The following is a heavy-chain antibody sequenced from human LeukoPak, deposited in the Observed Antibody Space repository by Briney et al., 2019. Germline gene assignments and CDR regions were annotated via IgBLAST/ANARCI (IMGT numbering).Heavy chain of an antibody. J-gene: IGHJ4*02. D-gene: IGHD6-13*01. V-gene: IGHV3-33*01. CDR2: IWYDGSNK. CDR3: ARDSPQLDFDY. Sequence: GRSLRLSCAASGFTFSSYGMHWVRQAPGKGLEWVAVIWYDGSNKYYADSVKGRFTISRDNSKNTLYLQMNSVRAEDTAVYYCARDSPQLDFDYWGQGTLVTVSS. CDR1: GFTFSSYG.